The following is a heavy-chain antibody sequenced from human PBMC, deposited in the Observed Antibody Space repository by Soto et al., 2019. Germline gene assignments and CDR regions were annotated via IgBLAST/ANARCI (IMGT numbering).Heavy chain of an antibody. V-gene: IGHV3-72*01. D-gene: IGHD3-10*01. J-gene: IGHJ4*02. Sequence: EVQLVESGGGLVQPGGSLRVSCVVSGFTLSDYYMDWVRQAPGKGLEWIGRIRSKAKSYSKEYAASVQGRFTISGHASISMLFLQMNSLETDDTAVYYCARGGTEHLTHYFIDYWGQGTLVTVSS. CDR1: GFTLSDYY. CDR2: IRSKAKSYSK. CDR3: ARGGTEHLTHYFIDY.